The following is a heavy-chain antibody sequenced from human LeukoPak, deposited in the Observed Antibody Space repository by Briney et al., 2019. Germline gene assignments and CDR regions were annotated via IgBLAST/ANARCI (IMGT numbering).Heavy chain of an antibody. CDR3: ARHGGNPGFDY. D-gene: IGHD4-23*01. V-gene: IGHV4-34*01. CDR1: GGSFSGYY. J-gene: IGHJ4*02. CDR2: INHSGST. Sequence: KPSETLSLTCAVYGGSFSGYYWSWIRQPPGKGLEWIGEINHSGSTNYNPSLKSRVTISVDTSKNQFSLKLSSVTAADTAVYYCARHGGNPGFDYWGQGTLVTVSS.